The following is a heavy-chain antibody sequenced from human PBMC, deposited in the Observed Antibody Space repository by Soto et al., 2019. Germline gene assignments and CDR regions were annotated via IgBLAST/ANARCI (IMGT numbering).Heavy chain of an antibody. J-gene: IGHJ5*02. Sequence: PSETLSLTCTVSGGYISSYYWSWIRQPPGKGLEWIGYIYYSGSTNYNPSLKSRVTISVDTSKNQFSLKLSSVTAADTAVYYCARGQSDFWSGYYTSNWFDPWGQGTLVTSPQ. CDR3: ARGQSDFWSGYYTSNWFDP. V-gene: IGHV4-59*01. D-gene: IGHD3-3*01. CDR2: IYYSGST. CDR1: GGYISSYY.